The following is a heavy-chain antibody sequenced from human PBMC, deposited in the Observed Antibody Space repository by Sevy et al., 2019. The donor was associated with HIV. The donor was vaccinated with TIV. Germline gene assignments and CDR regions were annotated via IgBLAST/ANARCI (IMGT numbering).Heavy chain of an antibody. Sequence: GGSLRLSCAASGFTFSSYSMNWVRQAPGKVLEWVSSMSSSSSYIYCADSVKGRFTISRDNAKNSLYLQMNSLRAEDTAVYYCARDGRYCSSTSCLYGMDVWGQGTTVTVSS. CDR3: ARDGRYCSSTSCLYGMDV. V-gene: IGHV3-21*01. J-gene: IGHJ6*02. CDR1: GFTFSSYS. D-gene: IGHD2-2*01. CDR2: MSSSSSYI.